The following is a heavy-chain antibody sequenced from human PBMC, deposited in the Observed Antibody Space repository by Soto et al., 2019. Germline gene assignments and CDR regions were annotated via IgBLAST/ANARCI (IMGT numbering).Heavy chain of an antibody. CDR1: GGTFSSYT. J-gene: IGHJ5*02. D-gene: IGHD1-26*01. CDR2: IIPILGIA. Sequence: QVQLVQSGAEVKKPGSSVKVSCKASGGTFSSYTISWVRQAPGQGLEWMGRIIPILGIANYAQKFQGRVTITADKSTSTAYMELSSLRSEDTAVYDCAHGRWEESRDGCRGWFDPWGQGALVTVSS. V-gene: IGHV1-69*02. CDR3: AHGRWEESRDGCRGWFDP.